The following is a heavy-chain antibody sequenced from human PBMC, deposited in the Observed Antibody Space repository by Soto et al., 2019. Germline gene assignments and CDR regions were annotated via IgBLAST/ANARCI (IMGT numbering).Heavy chain of an antibody. D-gene: IGHD6-19*01. CDR2: IYYSGST. CDR3: ARQVLWLVRRGVEDFDY. J-gene: IGHJ4*02. CDR1: GGSISSSSYY. V-gene: IGHV4-39*01. Sequence: LPETLSLTCTVSGGSISSSSYYWGWIRQPPGKGLEWIGSIYYSGSTYYNPSLKSRVTISVDTSKNQFSLMLSSVTAADTAVYYCARQVLWLVRRGVEDFDYWGQGTLVTVSS.